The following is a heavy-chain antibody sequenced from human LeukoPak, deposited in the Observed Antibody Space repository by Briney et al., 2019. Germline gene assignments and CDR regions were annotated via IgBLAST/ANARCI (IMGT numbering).Heavy chain of an antibody. D-gene: IGHD3-9*01. CDR3: AMIIVTVYYMGVFDY. Sequence: ASVKVSCKASGYTFTSYGISGVRQAPGQGLEWMGWISAYNGNTNYAQKLQGRVTMTTDTSTSTAYRELRSLRSDDTAVYYCAMIIVTVYYMGVFDYWGQGTLVTVSS. J-gene: IGHJ4*02. CDR2: ISAYNGNT. V-gene: IGHV1-18*01. CDR1: GYTFTSYG.